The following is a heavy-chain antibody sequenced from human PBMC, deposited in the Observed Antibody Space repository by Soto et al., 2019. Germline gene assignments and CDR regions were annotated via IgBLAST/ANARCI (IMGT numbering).Heavy chain of an antibody. Sequence: QTLSLTCAISGASVSSKSAAWNWIRQSPSRGLEWLGRTYYRSKWYNDYAVSVKSRITINPDTSKNQCSLQLDSVTPEDTAVYYCTNWGMDVWGQGTTVTVSS. CDR1: GASVSSKSAA. J-gene: IGHJ6*02. CDR2: TYYRSKWYN. V-gene: IGHV6-1*01. CDR3: TNWGMDV.